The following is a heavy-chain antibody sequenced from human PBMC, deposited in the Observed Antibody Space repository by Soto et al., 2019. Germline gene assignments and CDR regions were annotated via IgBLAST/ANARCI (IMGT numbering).Heavy chain of an antibody. CDR1: GFTFSDYY. V-gene: IGHV3-11*01. CDR3: ARVGSTLAAGTPDY. D-gene: IGHD6-13*01. CDR2: ISGSGSIT. J-gene: IGHJ4*02. Sequence: VGSLRLSCAASGFTFSDYYMSWFRQAPGKGLEWVSYISGSGSITHDADSVKGRFTISRDNAKNSLYLQMNSLRAEDTAIYYCARVGSTLAAGTPDYWGQGTLVTVSS.